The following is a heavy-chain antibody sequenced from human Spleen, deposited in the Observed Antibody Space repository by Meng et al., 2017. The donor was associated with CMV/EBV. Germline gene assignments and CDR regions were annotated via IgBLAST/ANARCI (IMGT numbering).Heavy chain of an antibody. Sequence: MTWVRQAPGKGLEWVSAIGGSGHNTYYADSVKGRFTISRDNSRNTLYLQMTSLRAEDTAVYYCARIERRRILKYCGSDCSTTDYWGQGTLVTVSS. CDR3: ARIERRRILKYCGSDCSTTDY. CDR2: IGGSGHNT. V-gene: IGHV3-23*01. D-gene: IGHD2-21*02. J-gene: IGHJ4*02.